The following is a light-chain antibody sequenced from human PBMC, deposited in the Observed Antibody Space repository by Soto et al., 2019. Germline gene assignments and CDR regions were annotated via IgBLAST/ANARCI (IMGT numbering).Light chain of an antibody. CDR3: KQYGTSTRYT. CDR2: GVS. V-gene: IGKV3-20*01. Sequence: EIVLTQSPGTLSLSPGERATLSCRASQSVTSNYLAWYQQKPGQAPRLLIYGVSSRATGIPDRFSGSGSGKDFTLNISRLEPEDFAVYYCKQYGTSTRYTFGQGTKLEIK. CDR1: QSVTSNY. J-gene: IGKJ2*01.